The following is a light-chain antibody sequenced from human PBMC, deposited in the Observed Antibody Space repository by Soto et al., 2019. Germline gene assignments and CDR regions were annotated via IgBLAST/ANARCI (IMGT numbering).Light chain of an antibody. J-gene: IGKJ4*01. V-gene: IGKV3-11*01. Sequence: IVLTQSPGTLSLSPGERATLSCKASHSVSADFLAWYQQKPGQAPRLLIYDASNRATGIPARFSGSGSGTDFTLTISSLEPEDFAVYYCQQRSGLGLTFGGGTKVDIK. CDR2: DAS. CDR3: QQRSGLGLT. CDR1: HSVSADF.